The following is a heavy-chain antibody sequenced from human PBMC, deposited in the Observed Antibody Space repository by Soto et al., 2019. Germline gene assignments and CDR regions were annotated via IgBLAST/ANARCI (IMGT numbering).Heavy chain of an antibody. D-gene: IGHD3-3*01. V-gene: IGHV1-2*04. Sequence: ASVKVSCKASGYTFTGYYMHWVRQAPGQGLEWMGWINPNSGGTNYAQKFQGWVTMTRDTSISTAYMELSRLRSDDTAVYYCARGSTIFGLVPSHYGMDVWGQGTTVTVSS. CDR3: ARGSTIFGLVPSHYGMDV. CDR1: GYTFTGYY. J-gene: IGHJ6*02. CDR2: INPNSGGT.